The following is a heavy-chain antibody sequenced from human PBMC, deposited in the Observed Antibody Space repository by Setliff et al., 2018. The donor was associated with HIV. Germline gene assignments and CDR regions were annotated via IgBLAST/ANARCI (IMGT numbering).Heavy chain of an antibody. CDR3: ARLGSGWSDSYYYAMDV. CDR2: ISAYNGHT. CDR1: GYTFTTFG. V-gene: IGHV1-18*01. J-gene: IGHJ6*02. Sequence: ASVKVSCKASGYTFTTFGISWVRQAPGQGLEWMGWISAYNGHTNYAQKFQGRVTMTTDTSTSTAYMELRSLRSDDTADYYCARLGSGWSDSYYYAMDVWGQGTTVTVSS. D-gene: IGHD6-19*01.